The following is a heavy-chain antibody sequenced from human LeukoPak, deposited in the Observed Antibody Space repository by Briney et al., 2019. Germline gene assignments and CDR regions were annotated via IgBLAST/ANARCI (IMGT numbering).Heavy chain of an antibody. D-gene: IGHD5-12*01. CDR1: GFTFSSYA. V-gene: IGHV3-64*01. Sequence: GGSLRLSCAASGFTFSSYAMHWVRQAPGKGLEYVSAISSNGGSTYYANSVKGRFTISRDNSKNTLYLQMGSLRAEDMAVYYCARANIVATGRFDYWGQGTLVTVSS. CDR3: ARANIVATGRFDY. CDR2: ISSNGGST. J-gene: IGHJ4*02.